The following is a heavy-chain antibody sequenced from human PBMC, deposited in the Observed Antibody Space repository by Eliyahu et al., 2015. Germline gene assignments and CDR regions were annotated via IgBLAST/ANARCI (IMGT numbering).Heavy chain of an antibody. CDR3: ARGETYSDSSGYYYLGHFYF. CDR1: XFRFTTYA. CDR2: ISGRGDIT. J-gene: IGHJ1*01. D-gene: IGHD3-22*01. V-gene: IGHV3-23*01. Sequence: EVLLLESGGGLVQPGGSLRLSCAXSXFRFTTYAXNWXRQAPGKGLGWVSVISGRGDITYYTDSVKGRFTISRDNSKNTLSLQMNSLRAEDTAIYYCARGETYSDSSGYYYLGHFYFWGQGTLVTVSS.